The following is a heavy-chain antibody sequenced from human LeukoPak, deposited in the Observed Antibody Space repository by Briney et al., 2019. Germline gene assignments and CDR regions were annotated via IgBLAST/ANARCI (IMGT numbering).Heavy chain of an antibody. V-gene: IGHV3-23*01. J-gene: IGHJ3*02. D-gene: IGHD2-15*01. CDR1: GFTFSNYA. CDR3: AKDLGLSLGYCSGGSCGDAFDI. Sequence: GGSLRLSFAASGFTFSNYAMSWVRQAPGKGLEWVSAISGSGGSTYYADSVKGRFTISRDNSKNTLYLQMNSLRAEDTAVYYCAKDLGLSLGYCSGGSCGDAFDIWGQGTMVTVSS. CDR2: ISGSGGST.